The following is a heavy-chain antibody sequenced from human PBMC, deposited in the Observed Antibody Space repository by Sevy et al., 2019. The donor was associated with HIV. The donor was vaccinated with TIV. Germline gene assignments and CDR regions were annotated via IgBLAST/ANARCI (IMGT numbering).Heavy chain of an antibody. CDR3: ARAVGADFDY. D-gene: IGHD1-26*01. V-gene: IGHV3-48*01. CDR1: GFTFSSYS. CDR2: ISSSSSTI. J-gene: IGHJ4*02. Sequence: GGCLRLSCAASGFTFSSYSMNWVRQAPGKGLEWVSYISSSSSTIYYADTVKGRFTISRDNAKNSLYLQMNSLRAEDTAVYYCARAVGADFDYWGQGTLVTVSS.